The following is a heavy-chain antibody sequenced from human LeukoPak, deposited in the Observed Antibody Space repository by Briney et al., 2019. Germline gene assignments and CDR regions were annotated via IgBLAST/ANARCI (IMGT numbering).Heavy chain of an antibody. CDR3: ARDWGARGAFDI. Sequence: SQTLSLTCTVSGGSISSGSYYWSWIRQPAGKGLEWIGRIYTSGSTNYNPSLKSRVTMSVDTSKNQFSLKLSSVTAADTAVYYCARDWGARGAFDIWGQGTMVTVSS. D-gene: IGHD3-16*01. CDR2: IYTSGST. V-gene: IGHV4-61*02. CDR1: GGSISSGSYY. J-gene: IGHJ3*02.